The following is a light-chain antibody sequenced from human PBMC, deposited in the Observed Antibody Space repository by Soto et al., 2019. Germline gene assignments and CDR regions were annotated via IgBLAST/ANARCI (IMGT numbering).Light chain of an antibody. J-gene: IGKJ1*01. CDR1: QGISSY. Sequence: DLQLTQSPSFLSASVGDRVTITCRASQGISSYLAWYQQKPGKAPKLLIYGASTLQNGVPSTFSGSGSRTEFTLTISSLQPEDFATYYGQQLNSYPRTFGQGTKVDI. CDR2: GAS. CDR3: QQLNSYPRT. V-gene: IGKV1-9*01.